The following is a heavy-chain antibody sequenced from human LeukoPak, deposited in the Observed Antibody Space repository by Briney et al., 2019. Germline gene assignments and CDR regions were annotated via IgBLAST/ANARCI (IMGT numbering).Heavy chain of an antibody. CDR2: ISWNSGSI. V-gene: IGHV3-9*01. Sequence: GGSLRLSCAASGFTFSSYSMNWVRQAPGKGLEWVSGISWNSGSIGYADSVKGRFTISRDNAKNSLYLQMNSLRAEDTALYYCAKGVSSDYGMDVWGQGTTVTVSS. CDR3: AKGVSSDYGMDV. CDR1: GFTFSSYS. D-gene: IGHD2-8*01. J-gene: IGHJ6*02.